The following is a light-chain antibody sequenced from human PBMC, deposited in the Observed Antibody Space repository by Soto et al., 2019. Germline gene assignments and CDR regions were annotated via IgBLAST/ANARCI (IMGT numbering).Light chain of an antibody. CDR3: HRYGNSPMYT. J-gene: IGKJ2*01. V-gene: IGKV3-20*01. CDR2: GAS. CDR1: QSVSSSY. Sequence: EIVLTQSPGTLSLSPGERVTLSCRASQSVSSSYLAWYQQKPGQAPRLLIYGASSRATGIPDRVSGSGSGTDCTLTINRLEPEDFAVYYCHRYGNSPMYTFGQGTKLEIK.